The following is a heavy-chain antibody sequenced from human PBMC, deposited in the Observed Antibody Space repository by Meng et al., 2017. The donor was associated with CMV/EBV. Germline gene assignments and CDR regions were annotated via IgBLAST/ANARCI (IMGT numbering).Heavy chain of an antibody. Sequence: QVQLVQCGAEVKKPGSSVKVSCKASGGTFSSYAISWVRQAPGQGLEWMGGIIPIFGTANYAQKFQGRVTITADESTSTAYMELSSLRSEDTAVYYCAREVDDYGDGWYFDLWGRGTLVTVSS. CDR2: IIPIFGTA. CDR3: AREVDDYGDGWYFDL. D-gene: IGHD4-17*01. J-gene: IGHJ2*01. CDR1: GGTFSSYA. V-gene: IGHV1-69*12.